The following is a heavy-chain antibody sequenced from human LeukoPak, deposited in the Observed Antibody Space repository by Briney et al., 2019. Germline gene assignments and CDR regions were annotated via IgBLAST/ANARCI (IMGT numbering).Heavy chain of an antibody. CDR1: GYTFTGYY. D-gene: IGHD6-6*01. CDR3: AREGSPSSSSELSWFDP. J-gene: IGHJ5*02. CDR2: INPNSGGT. Sequence: GASVKVSCKASGYTFTGYYMHWVRQAPGQGLEWMGWINPNSGGTNYAQKFQGRVTMTRDTSISTAYMELSRLRSDDTAVYYCAREGSPSSSSELSWFDPRGQGTLVTVSS. V-gene: IGHV1-2*02.